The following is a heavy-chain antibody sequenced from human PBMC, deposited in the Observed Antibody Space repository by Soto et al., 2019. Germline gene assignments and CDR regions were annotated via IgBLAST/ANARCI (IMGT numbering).Heavy chain of an antibody. Sequence: QVQLQESGPGLVKPSQTLSLTCTVSGGSISSGYYWSWIRQHPGKGLEWIGYIFYSGNTHYNPSLKSRVTISVDTARNHFSLNLRSVTAADTAVYYCAKSPSPSGGFDPWGQGTLVTVSS. D-gene: IGHD3-10*01. J-gene: IGHJ5*02. V-gene: IGHV4-31*03. CDR3: AKSPSPSGGFDP. CDR2: IFYSGNT. CDR1: GGSISSGYY.